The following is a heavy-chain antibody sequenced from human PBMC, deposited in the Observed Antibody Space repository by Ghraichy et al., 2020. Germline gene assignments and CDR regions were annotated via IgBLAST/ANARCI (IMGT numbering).Heavy chain of an antibody. CDR1: EFTFSSYA. J-gene: IGHJ4*02. CDR2: ISGSGDTT. V-gene: IGHV3-23*01. D-gene: IGHD5-12*01. Sequence: GGSLRLSCAASEFTFSSYAMTWVRQAPGKGLEWVSTISGSGDTTYYPDSVKGRFTISRDNSKNTLSLQMNSLRVEDTAVYYCAMDPSGAWVLRYHFDYWGQGTLVSVSS. CDR3: AMDPSGAWVLRYHFDY.